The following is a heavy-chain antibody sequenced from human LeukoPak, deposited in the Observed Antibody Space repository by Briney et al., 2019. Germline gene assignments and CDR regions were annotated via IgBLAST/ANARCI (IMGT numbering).Heavy chain of an antibody. CDR1: GFTFSSYA. Sequence: PGGSLRLSCAASGFTFSSYAMSWVRQAPGKGLEWVSAISGSGGSTYYADSVKGRFTISRDNSKSTLYLQMNSLRAEDTAAYYCAKGPLEQWLVNWFDPWGQGTLVTVSS. CDR2: ISGSGGST. J-gene: IGHJ5*02. D-gene: IGHD6-19*01. CDR3: AKGPLEQWLVNWFDP. V-gene: IGHV3-23*01.